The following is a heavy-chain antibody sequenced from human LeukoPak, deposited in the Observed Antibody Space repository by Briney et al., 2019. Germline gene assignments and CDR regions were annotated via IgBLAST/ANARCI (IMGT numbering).Heavy chain of an antibody. CDR2: IYPGDSDT. J-gene: IGHJ3*02. Sequence: GEPLKISCKGSGYSFTTYWIGWVRQMPGKGLEWMGIIYPGDSDTRYSPSFQGQVTISADKSISTAYLQWSSLKASDIAMYYCARTSHTPEEWFSSAFDIWGQGTMVTVSS. CDR3: ARTSHTPEEWFSSAFDI. V-gene: IGHV5-51*01. CDR1: GYSFTTYW. D-gene: IGHD3-3*01.